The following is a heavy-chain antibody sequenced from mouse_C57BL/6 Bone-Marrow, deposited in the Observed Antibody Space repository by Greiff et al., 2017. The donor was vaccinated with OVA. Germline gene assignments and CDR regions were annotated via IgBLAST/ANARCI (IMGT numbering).Heavy chain of an antibody. CDR3: ARVGDYGSRFLYAMDY. V-gene: IGHV3-6*01. CDR1: GYSITSGYY. D-gene: IGHD1-1*01. CDR2: ISYDGSN. J-gene: IGHJ4*01. Sequence: EVKLVESGPGLVKPSQSLSLTCSVTGYSITSGYYWNWIRQFPGNKLEWMGYISYDGSNNYNPSLKNRISITRDTSKNQFFLKLNSVTTEDTATYYCARVGDYGSRFLYAMDYWGQGTSVTVSS.